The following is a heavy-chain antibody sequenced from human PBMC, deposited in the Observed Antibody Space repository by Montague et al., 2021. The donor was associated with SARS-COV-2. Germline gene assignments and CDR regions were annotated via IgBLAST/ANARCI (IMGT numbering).Heavy chain of an antibody. V-gene: IGHV3-7*01. CDR2: IKQDGSEK. J-gene: IGHJ6*02. Sequence: SLRLSCAASGFTFSSYWMSWVRQAPGKGLEWVANIKQDGSEKYYVDSVKGRFTISRDNAKNSLYLQMNSLRAEDTAVYYCARDTMVRGVRYYYYGMDVRGQGTTVTVSS. CDR3: ARDTMVRGVRYYYYGMDV. D-gene: IGHD3-10*01. CDR1: GFTFSSYW.